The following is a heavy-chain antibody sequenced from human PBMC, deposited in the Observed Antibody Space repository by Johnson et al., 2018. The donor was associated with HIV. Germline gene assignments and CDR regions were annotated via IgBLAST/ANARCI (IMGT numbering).Heavy chain of an antibody. CDR1: GFTFSSYA. D-gene: IGHD1-26*01. V-gene: IGHV3-30-3*02. Sequence: QVQLVESGGGVVQPGRSLRLSCAASGFTFSSYAMHWVRQAPGKGLEWVAVISYDGSNKYYADSVKGRFTISRDNSKNTLDLQMNSLRTEDTALYYCAKLVGATHPLDFWGQGTMVTVSS. CDR3: AKLVGATHPLDF. J-gene: IGHJ3*01. CDR2: ISYDGSNK.